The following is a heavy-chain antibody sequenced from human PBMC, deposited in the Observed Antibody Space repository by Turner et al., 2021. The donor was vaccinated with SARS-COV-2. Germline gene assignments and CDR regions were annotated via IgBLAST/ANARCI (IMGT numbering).Heavy chain of an antibody. CDR3: ARGGGYCLDF. V-gene: IGHV4-4*02. J-gene: IGHJ4*02. CDR2: IDNYADT. D-gene: IGHD2-21*01. Sequence: QVHLQESCPGLVRPSGTLSLPRTVSGGPFSSANWWNWVRQAPGKGLEWNGEIDNYADTNYNPARKSGVCNSLENSKSQFSLNLNSATGADTAVYYCARGGGYCLDFWGQGFLVTVSS. CDR1: GGPFSSANW.